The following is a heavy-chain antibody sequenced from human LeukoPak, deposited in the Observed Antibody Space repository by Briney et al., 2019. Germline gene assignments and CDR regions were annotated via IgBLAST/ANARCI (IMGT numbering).Heavy chain of an antibody. D-gene: IGHD4-23*01. V-gene: IGHV3-48*04. Sequence: PGGSLRLSCVGSGFTFSSYHMNWVRQAPGKGLEWVSYISSSSSTIYYADSVKGRFTISRDNAKNTLYLQMNSLRVEDTAVYYCARGRPHGNDYWGQGTLVTVSS. CDR3: ARGRPHGNDY. CDR2: ISSSSSTI. CDR1: GFTFSSYH. J-gene: IGHJ4*02.